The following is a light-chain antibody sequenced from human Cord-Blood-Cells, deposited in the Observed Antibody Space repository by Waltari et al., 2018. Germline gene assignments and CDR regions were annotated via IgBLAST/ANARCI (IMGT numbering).Light chain of an antibody. CDR2: WAS. CDR3: QQYYSTPWT. J-gene: IGKJ1*01. CDR1: QSVLYSSNNKKY. V-gene: IGKV4-1*01. Sequence: DIVMTQSPDSLAVSLGERATINCQASQSVLYSSNNKKYLAWYQQKPGQAPNMLMYWASTRECGVPDRFSGSGSGTDFTLTIRSLQAEDVAVYYCQQYYSTPWTFGQGTKVEIK.